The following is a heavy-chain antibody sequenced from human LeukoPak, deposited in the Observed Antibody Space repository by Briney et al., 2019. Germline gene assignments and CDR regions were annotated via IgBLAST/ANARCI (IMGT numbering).Heavy chain of an antibody. V-gene: IGHV4-59*08. J-gene: IGHJ4*02. D-gene: IGHD3-10*01. CDR3: ARGGSITMVRGAIFNFDY. CDR1: GGSISSYY. CDR2: IYYSGST. Sequence: SETLSLTCTVSGGSISSYYWSWIRQPPGKGLEWIGYIYYSGSTNYNPSLKSRVTISVDTSKNQFSLKLSSVTAADTAVYYCARGGSITMVRGAIFNFDYWGQGTLVTVSS.